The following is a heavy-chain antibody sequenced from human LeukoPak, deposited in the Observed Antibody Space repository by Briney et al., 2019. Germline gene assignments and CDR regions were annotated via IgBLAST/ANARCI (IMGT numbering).Heavy chain of an antibody. J-gene: IGHJ5*02. CDR2: ISAYNGNT. CDR1: GYTFTSYG. Sequence: GASVKVSCKASGYTFTSYGISWVRQAPGQGLEWMGWISAYNGNTNYAQKLQGRVTMTRNTSISTAYMELSSLRSEDTAVYYCARDGLYNPHYYGSGSYNWFDPWGQGTLVTVSS. V-gene: IGHV1-18*01. CDR3: ARDGLYNPHYYGSGSYNWFDP. D-gene: IGHD3-10*01.